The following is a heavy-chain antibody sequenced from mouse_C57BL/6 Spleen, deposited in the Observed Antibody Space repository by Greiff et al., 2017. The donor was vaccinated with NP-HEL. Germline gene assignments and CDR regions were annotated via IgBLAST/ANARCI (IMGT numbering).Heavy chain of an antibody. CDR1: GYSITSGYY. CDR3: ARGYYGSSYEFAY. J-gene: IGHJ3*01. V-gene: IGHV3-6*01. CDR2: ISYDGSN. D-gene: IGHD1-1*01. Sequence: EVQLQESGPGLVKPSQSLSLTCSVTGYSITSGYYWNWIRQFPGNKLEWMGYISYDGSNNYNPSLKNRISITRDTSKNQFFLKLNSVTTEDTATYYCARGYYGSSYEFAYWGQGTLVTVSA.